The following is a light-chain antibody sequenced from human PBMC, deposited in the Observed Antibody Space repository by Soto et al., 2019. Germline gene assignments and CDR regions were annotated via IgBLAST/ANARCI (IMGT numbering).Light chain of an antibody. J-gene: IGKJ2*01. CDR1: QTVLYSINNKNN. CDR3: QQYDKWPYT. Sequence: DIVMSQSPDSLAVSLGERATINCKSSQTVLYSINNKNNLAWYQQKPGQAPRLLMYGAFIRAPGLPVRFRGTGSGTEFTLTISGLQSEDVALYYCQQYDKWPYTFGQGTKV. CDR2: GAF. V-gene: IGKV4-1*01.